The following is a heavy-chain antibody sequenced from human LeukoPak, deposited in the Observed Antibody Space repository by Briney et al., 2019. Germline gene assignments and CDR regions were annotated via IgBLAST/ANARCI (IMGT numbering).Heavy chain of an antibody. CDR1: GFTFSSYG. Sequence: PGGSLRLSCAASGFTFSSYGMHWVRQAPGKGLEWVAFIRYDGSNEYYADSVKGRVTISRDNSKNTLYLQMNSLRAEDTAVYYCAKDHFSSGNYWGQGTLVTVSS. CDR2: IRYDGSNE. D-gene: IGHD6-19*01. CDR3: AKDHFSSGNY. J-gene: IGHJ4*02. V-gene: IGHV3-30*02.